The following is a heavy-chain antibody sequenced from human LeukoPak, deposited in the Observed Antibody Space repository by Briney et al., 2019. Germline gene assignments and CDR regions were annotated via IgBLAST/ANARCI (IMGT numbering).Heavy chain of an antibody. Sequence: ASVKVSCKASGYNFTGYYIHWVRQAPGQGLEWMGWINPNSGGTNYAQKFQGRVTMTRDTSISTAYMELSRLRSDDTAVYYCAVGQGEWSYFDYWGQGTLVTVSS. CDR1: GYNFTGYY. CDR3: AVGQGEWSYFDY. D-gene: IGHD3-3*01. J-gene: IGHJ4*02. CDR2: INPNSGGT. V-gene: IGHV1-2*02.